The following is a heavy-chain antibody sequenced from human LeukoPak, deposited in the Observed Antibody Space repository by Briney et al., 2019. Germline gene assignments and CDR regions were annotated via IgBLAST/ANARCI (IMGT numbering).Heavy chain of an antibody. D-gene: IGHD6-19*01. Sequence: SETLSLTFTVSGGSISSYYWSWIRPPAGKGLEWIGRIYTSGSTNYNPSLKSRVTMSVDTSKNQFSLKLSSVTAADTAVYYCARDRIAVAGTWADDYYYYYGMDVWGQGTTVTVSS. CDR2: IYTSGST. CDR3: ARDRIAVAGTWADDYYYYYGMDV. J-gene: IGHJ6*02. CDR1: GGSISSYY. V-gene: IGHV4-4*07.